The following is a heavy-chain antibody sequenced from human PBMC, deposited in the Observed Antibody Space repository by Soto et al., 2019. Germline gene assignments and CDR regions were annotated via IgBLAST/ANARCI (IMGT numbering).Heavy chain of an antibody. Sequence: PSETLSLTCAVFGGSFSGFYWSWTRQSPGKGLEWIGEINHSGSTNYNPSLKSRVTISVDTSKNQFSLKLSSVTAADTAVYYCARAKGGDFWSGSAFDIWGQGTMVTGSS. D-gene: IGHD3-3*01. V-gene: IGHV4-34*01. CDR1: GGSFSGFY. CDR2: INHSGST. CDR3: ARAKGGDFWSGSAFDI. J-gene: IGHJ3*02.